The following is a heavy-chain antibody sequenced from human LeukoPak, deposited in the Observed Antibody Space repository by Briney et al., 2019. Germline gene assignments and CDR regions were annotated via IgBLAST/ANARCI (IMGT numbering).Heavy chain of an antibody. J-gene: IGHJ6*02. CDR2: TIPILGIA. Sequence: GASVKVSCKASGGTFSSYAISWVRQAPGQGLEWMGRTIPILGIANYAQKFQGRVTITADKSTSTAYMELSSLRSEDTAVYYCARVMLDYYDSSGYYPSYYYYGMDVWGQGTTVTVSS. CDR1: GGTFSSYA. V-gene: IGHV1-69*04. D-gene: IGHD3-22*01. CDR3: ARVMLDYYDSSGYYPSYYYYGMDV.